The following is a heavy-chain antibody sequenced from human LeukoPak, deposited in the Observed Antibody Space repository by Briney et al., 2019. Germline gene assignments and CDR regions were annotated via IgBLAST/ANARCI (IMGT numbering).Heavy chain of an antibody. D-gene: IGHD3-22*01. CDR1: GGSITNHY. Sequence: SETLSLTCTVSGGSITNHYWSWIRQPPGKGLEWIGYISYSGYTEYPPSLKSRVTISVDTSKNQFSLKLNSVTAADTAVYYCARVRYYYDSSGYYYVFDYWGQGTLVTVSS. J-gene: IGHJ4*02. V-gene: IGHV4-59*11. CDR3: ARVRYYYDSSGYYYVFDY. CDR2: ISYSGYT.